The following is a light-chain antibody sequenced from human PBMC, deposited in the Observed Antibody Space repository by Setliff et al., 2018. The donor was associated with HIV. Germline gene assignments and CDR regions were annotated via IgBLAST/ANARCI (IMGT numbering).Light chain of an antibody. Sequence: QSALAQPASVSGSPGQSITISCTGTSSDVGAYNYVSWYQQHPGKTPKLMIYDVTNRPSGVSNRFSGSKSGNTASLTISGLQAEDEADYYCSSYTSSSTLMFGGGTKVTVL. J-gene: IGLJ3*02. CDR2: DVT. CDR1: SSDVGAYNY. CDR3: SSYTSSSTLM. V-gene: IGLV2-14*03.